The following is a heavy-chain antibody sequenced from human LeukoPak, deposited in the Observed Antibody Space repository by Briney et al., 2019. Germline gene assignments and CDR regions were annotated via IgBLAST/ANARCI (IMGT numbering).Heavy chain of an antibody. CDR1: GYTFTSYD. J-gene: IGHJ3*02. CDR3: ARVSGSYGPDDAFDI. D-gene: IGHD5-18*01. CDR2: MNPNSGNT. Sequence: ASVKVSCKGSGYTFTSYDINWVRQATGQGLEWMGWMNPNSGNTGYAQKFQGRVTITRNTSISTAYMELSSLRSEDTAVYYCARVSGSYGPDDAFDIWGQGTMVTVSS. V-gene: IGHV1-8*03.